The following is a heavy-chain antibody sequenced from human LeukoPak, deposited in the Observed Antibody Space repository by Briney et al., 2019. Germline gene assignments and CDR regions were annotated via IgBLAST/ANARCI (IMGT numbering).Heavy chain of an antibody. D-gene: IGHD4-17*01. Sequence: ASVKVSCKASGYTFSSYAMNWVRQAPGQGLEWMGWINPNSGGTNYAQKFQGRVTMTRDTSISTAYMELSRLRSDDTAVYYCARDGADYGDIYFDYWGQGTLVTVSS. V-gene: IGHV1-2*02. CDR2: INPNSGGT. J-gene: IGHJ4*02. CDR3: ARDGADYGDIYFDY. CDR1: GYTFSSYA.